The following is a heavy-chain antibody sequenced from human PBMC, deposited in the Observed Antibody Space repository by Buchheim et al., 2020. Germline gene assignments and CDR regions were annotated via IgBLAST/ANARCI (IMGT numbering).Heavy chain of an antibody. CDR1: GFTFSSYW. V-gene: IGHV3-74*01. CDR2: INSDGSST. Sequence: EVQLVESGGGLVQPGGSLRLSCAASGFTFSSYWMHWVRQAPGKGLVWVSRINSDGSSTSYADSVKVRFTISIDNAKNTLYLQMNNLRAEDTAVYYCARGPLQAARLRFSIAQIDYWGQGTL. D-gene: IGHD6-6*01. CDR3: ARGPLQAARLRFSIAQIDY. J-gene: IGHJ4*02.